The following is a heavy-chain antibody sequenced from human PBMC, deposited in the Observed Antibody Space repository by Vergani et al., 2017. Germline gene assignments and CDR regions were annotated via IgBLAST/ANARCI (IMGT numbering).Heavy chain of an antibody. Sequence: QLQLQESGPGLVKPSETLSLTCTVSGGSISSSSYYWGWIRQPPGKGLEWIGSIYYRGRTYYNPSLKSRVTISVDTSKNQFSLKLRSVTAADTAVYYCARHSTVVTTIGGFDPWGQGSLVTVSS. CDR2: IYYRGRT. CDR3: ARHSTVVTTIGGFDP. CDR1: GGSISSSSYY. J-gene: IGHJ5*02. D-gene: IGHD4-23*01. V-gene: IGHV4-39*01.